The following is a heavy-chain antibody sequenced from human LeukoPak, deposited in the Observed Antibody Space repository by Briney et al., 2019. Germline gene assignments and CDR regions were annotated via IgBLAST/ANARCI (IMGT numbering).Heavy chain of an antibody. J-gene: IGHJ3*02. Sequence: KPGESLKISCQGSGYSFTSYWIGWVRQMPGKGLEWMGIIYPGDSDTRYSPSFQGQVTISADKSISTAYLQWSSLKASDTAMYYCARHGPDYGSGTAFDIWGQGTMVTVSS. CDR3: ARHGPDYGSGTAFDI. D-gene: IGHD3-10*01. CDR2: IYPGDSDT. V-gene: IGHV5-51*01. CDR1: GYSFTSYW.